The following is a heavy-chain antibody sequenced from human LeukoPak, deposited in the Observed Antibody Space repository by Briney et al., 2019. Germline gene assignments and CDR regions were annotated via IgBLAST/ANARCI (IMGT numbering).Heavy chain of an antibody. CDR3: APRGDIEHSYGYGKWFEP. CDR1: GGSFSGYY. CDR2: INHSGST. V-gene: IGHV4-34*01. D-gene: IGHD5-18*01. J-gene: IGHJ5*02. Sequence: SETLSLTCAVYGGSFSGYYWSWIRQPPGKGLESSGEINHSGSTNYNASLKSRVTISVDTSKNQFSLRLSSVTAADTAVYYCAPRGDIEHSYGYGKWFEPWGQGTRVTVSS.